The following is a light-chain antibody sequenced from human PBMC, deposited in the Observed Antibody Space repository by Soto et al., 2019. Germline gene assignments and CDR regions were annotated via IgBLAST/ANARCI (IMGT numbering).Light chain of an antibody. V-gene: IGLV3-21*04. Sequence: SYELTQPPSVSVAPGKTARITCGGNNIGSKSVHWYQQKPGQAPVLVIYYDSDRPSGIPERFSGSNSGNTATLTISRVEAGDEADYYCQVWDSSSDPVVFGGGNKLTVL. CDR1: NIGSKS. CDR3: QVWDSSSDPVV. J-gene: IGLJ2*01. CDR2: YDS.